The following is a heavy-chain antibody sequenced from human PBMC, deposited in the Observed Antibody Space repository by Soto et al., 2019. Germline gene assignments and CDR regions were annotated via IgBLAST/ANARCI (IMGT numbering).Heavy chain of an antibody. D-gene: IGHD2-15*01. V-gene: IGHV1-18*04. CDR1: GYTFTSYG. Sequence: ASVKVSCKASGYTFTSYGISWVRQAPGQGLEWMGWISAYNGNTNYAQKLQGRVTMTTDTSTSTAYMELRSLRSDDTAVYYCARWVDCSGGSCYPNRFDPWGQGTLVTVSS. CDR3: ARWVDCSGGSCYPNRFDP. J-gene: IGHJ5*02. CDR2: ISAYNGNT.